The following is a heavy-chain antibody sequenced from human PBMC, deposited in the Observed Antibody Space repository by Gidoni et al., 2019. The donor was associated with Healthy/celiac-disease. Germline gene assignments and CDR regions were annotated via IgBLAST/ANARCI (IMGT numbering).Heavy chain of an antibody. CDR2: IRSKAYGGTT. V-gene: IGHV3-49*04. CDR1: GFTFGDYA. D-gene: IGHD3-16*02. J-gene: IGHJ4*02. Sequence: EVQLLESGGGLVQPGRSLRLSCTASGFTFGDYAMSWVRQAPGKGLEWVGFIRSKAYGGTTEYAASVKGRFTISRDDSKSIAYLQMNSLKTEDTAVYYCTRGLLYDYVWGSYRFPNFDYWGQGTLVTVSS. CDR3: TRGLLYDYVWGSYRFPNFDY.